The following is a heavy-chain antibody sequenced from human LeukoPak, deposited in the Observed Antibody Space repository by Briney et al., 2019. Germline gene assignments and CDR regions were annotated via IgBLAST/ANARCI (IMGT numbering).Heavy chain of an antibody. CDR2: IYYSGST. J-gene: IGHJ3*02. CDR1: GFTFSNYW. Sequence: GSLRLSCAASGFTFSNYWMSWVRQPPGKGLEWIGSIYYSGSTYYNPSLKSRVTISVDTSKNQFSLKLSSVTAADTAVYYCARQIAAAGTKAFDIWGQGTMVTVSS. CDR3: ARQIAAAGTKAFDI. D-gene: IGHD6-13*01. V-gene: IGHV4-39*01.